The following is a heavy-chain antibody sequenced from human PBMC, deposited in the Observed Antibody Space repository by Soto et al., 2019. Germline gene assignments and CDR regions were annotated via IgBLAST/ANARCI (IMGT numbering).Heavy chain of an antibody. J-gene: IGHJ3*02. V-gene: IGHV1-3*01. CDR1: GHTFTSYA. D-gene: IGHD3-10*01. Sequence: ASVKVSCKASGHTFTSYAMHWVRQAPGQRLEWMGWINAGNGNTKYSQKFQGRVTITRDTSASTAYMELSSLRSEDTAVYYCARWSPYYYGSGSPAAFDIWGQGTRVT. CDR3: ARWSPYYYGSGSPAAFDI. CDR2: INAGNGNT.